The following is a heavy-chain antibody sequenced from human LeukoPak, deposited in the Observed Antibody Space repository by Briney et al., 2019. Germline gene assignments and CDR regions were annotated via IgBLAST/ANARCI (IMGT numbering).Heavy chain of an antibody. V-gene: IGHV1-2*02. CDR2: INPNSGGT. D-gene: IGHD5-12*01. CDR3: ARETDSGYKTQFDY. CDR1: GYTFTGYY. Sequence: GASVKVSCTASGYTFTGYYMHWVRQAPGQGLGWMGWINPNSGGTNYAQKFQGRVTMTRDTAISTAYLELSRLRSDDTAVYYCARETDSGYKTQFDYWGQGTLVTVSS. J-gene: IGHJ4*02.